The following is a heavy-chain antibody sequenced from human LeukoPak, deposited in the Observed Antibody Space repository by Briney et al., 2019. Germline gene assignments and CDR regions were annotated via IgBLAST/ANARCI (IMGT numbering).Heavy chain of an antibody. Sequence: ASVKVSCKVSGYTFTGYYMHWVRQAPGQGLEWMGRINPNSGGTNYAKKFQGRVTMTRDTSISTAYMELSRLRSEDTAVYYCARVNGSSGRLPVGSYNYWGRGTLVTVSS. J-gene: IGHJ4*02. CDR2: INPNSGGT. D-gene: IGHD6-19*01. CDR3: ARVNGSSGRLPVGSYNY. V-gene: IGHV1-2*06. CDR1: GYTFTGYY.